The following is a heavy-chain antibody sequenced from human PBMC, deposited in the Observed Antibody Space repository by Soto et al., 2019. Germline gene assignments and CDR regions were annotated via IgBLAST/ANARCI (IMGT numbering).Heavy chain of an antibody. J-gene: IGHJ4*02. CDR2: ISWNSGSI. D-gene: IGHD2-2*01. CDR1: GFTFDDYS. Sequence: GGSLRLSCAASGFTFDDYSMHWVRQAPGKGLEWVSGISWNSGSIGYADSVKGRFTISRDNAKNSLYLQMNSLRAEDTALYYCAKGYCSSTSCYFRFDYWGQGTLVTVS. CDR3: AKGYCSSTSCYFRFDY. V-gene: IGHV3-9*01.